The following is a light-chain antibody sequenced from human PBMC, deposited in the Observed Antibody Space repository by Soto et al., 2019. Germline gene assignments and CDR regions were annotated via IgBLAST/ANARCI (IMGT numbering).Light chain of an antibody. J-gene: IGKJ1*01. CDR2: DAS. Sequence: DIQMTQSPSTLSASVGDRVTITCRASQSISSWLAWYQQKPGKAPRLLIYDASNLESGVPSRLSGSGSGTEFTLTISSLQPDDFATYYCQQYNSHRTFGQGTKVDIK. CDR1: QSISSW. CDR3: QQYNSHRT. V-gene: IGKV1-5*01.